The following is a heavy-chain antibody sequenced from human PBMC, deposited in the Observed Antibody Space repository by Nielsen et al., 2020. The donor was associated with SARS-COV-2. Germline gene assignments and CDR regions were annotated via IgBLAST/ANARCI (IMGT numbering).Heavy chain of an antibody. CDR1: GFTVDDYA. Sequence: GGSLRLSCAASGFTVDDYAMHWVRQAPGKGLVWVSRINSDGSSTSYADSVKGRFTISRDNAKNTLYLQMNSLRAEDTAVYYCATPSRSYSSSWYCDFDYWGQGTLVTVSS. J-gene: IGHJ4*02. V-gene: IGHV3-74*01. CDR3: ATPSRSYSSSWYCDFDY. CDR2: INSDGSST. D-gene: IGHD6-13*01.